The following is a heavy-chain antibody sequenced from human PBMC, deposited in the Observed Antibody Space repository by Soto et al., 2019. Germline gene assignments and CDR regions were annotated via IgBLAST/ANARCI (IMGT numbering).Heavy chain of an antibody. Sequence: QVLLQESGPGLVKPSQTLSLTCSVSGGSISSGGYYWSWIRQHPGKGLQWIGYISYSGSTYYKPSLKSRVIISVDTSKNQFSLKLTSVTAADTAVYYCARDKRLGGFDSWGQGTLVTVSS. CDR3: ARDKRLGGFDS. CDR1: GGSISSGGYY. V-gene: IGHV4-31*02. J-gene: IGHJ4*02. CDR2: ISYSGST. D-gene: IGHD3-16*01.